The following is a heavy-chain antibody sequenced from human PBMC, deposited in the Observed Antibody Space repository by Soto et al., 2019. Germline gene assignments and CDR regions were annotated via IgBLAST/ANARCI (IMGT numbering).Heavy chain of an antibody. Sequence: QVQLVQSGAEVKKPGASVKVSCKASGYTFTSYDINWVRQATGQGLEWMGWMNPNSGNTGYAQKFQGRVTMTRNTSISTAYKELSSLRSEDTAVYYCARVDSSTSWGYYGMDVWGQGTTVTVSS. CDR3: ARVDSSTSWGYYGMDV. D-gene: IGHD7-27*01. V-gene: IGHV1-8*01. CDR2: MNPNSGNT. CDR1: GYTFTSYD. J-gene: IGHJ6*02.